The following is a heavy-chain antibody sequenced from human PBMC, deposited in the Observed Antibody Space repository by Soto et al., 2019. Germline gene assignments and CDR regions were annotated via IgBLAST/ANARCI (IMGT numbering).Heavy chain of an antibody. V-gene: IGHV3-33*01. Sequence: QVQLVESGGGVVQPGRSLRLSCAASGFTFSSYGMHWVRQAPGKGLEWVAVIWNDGSNKYYADSVKGRFTISRDNSKNALYLQMNSLRAEDTAVYYCAREGKEEHDAFDIWGQGTMVTVSS. D-gene: IGHD1-26*01. J-gene: IGHJ3*02. CDR2: IWNDGSNK. CDR1: GFTFSSYG. CDR3: AREGKEEHDAFDI.